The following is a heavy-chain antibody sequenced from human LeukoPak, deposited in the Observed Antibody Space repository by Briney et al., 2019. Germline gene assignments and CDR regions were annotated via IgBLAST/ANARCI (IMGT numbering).Heavy chain of an antibody. CDR3: ARTPYDFWSGYLLYYMDV. CDR2: IYYSGST. D-gene: IGHD3-3*01. CDR1: GGSISSGDYY. V-gene: IGHV4-30-4*08. Sequence: PSETLSLTCTVSGGSISSGDYYWSWIRQPPGKGLEWIGYIYYSGSTYYNPSLKSRVTISVDTSKNQFSLKLSSATAADTAVYYCARTPYDFWSGYLLYYMDVWGKGTTVTVSS. J-gene: IGHJ6*03.